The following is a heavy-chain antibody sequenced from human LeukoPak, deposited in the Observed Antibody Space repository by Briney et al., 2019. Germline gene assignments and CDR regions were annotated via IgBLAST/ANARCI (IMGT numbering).Heavy chain of an antibody. D-gene: IGHD3-16*02. J-gene: IGHJ4*02. CDR1: GFTFSSYW. V-gene: IGHV3-7*01. CDR2: INQDGSQK. Sequence: GGSLRLSCAVSGFTFSSYWMSWFRQAPGKGLEWVANINQDGSQKFSVDSVKGRFTISRDNAKNSLYLQMNSLRAEDTAVYYCARDYRSYGYWGQGTLVTVSS. CDR3: ARDYRSYGY.